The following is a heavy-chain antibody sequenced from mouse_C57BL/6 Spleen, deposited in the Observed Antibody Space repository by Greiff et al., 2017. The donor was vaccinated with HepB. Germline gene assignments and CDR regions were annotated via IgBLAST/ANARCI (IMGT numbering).Heavy chain of an antibody. CDR3: ARAPYYYGSPTFDV. CDR1: GYAFSSYW. V-gene: IGHV1-80*01. J-gene: IGHJ1*03. D-gene: IGHD1-1*01. Sequence: QVQLQQSGAELVKPGASVKISCKASGYAFSSYWMNWVKQRPGKGLEWIGQIYPGDGDTNYNGKFKGKATLTADKSSSTAYMQLSSLTSEDSAVYFCARAPYYYGSPTFDVWGTGTTVTVSS. CDR2: IYPGDGDT.